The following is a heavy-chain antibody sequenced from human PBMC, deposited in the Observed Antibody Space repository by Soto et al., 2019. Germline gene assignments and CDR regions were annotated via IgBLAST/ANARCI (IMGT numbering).Heavy chain of an antibody. CDR1: GYTFPSYD. CDR2: MNPNSGNT. Sequence: ASVKVSCKASGYTFPSYDINWVRQATGQGLEWMGWMNPNSGNTGYAQKFQGRVTMTRNTSISTAYMELSSLRSEDTAVYYCARADYDFWSGYYVGNWFDPWGQGTLVTVSS. D-gene: IGHD3-3*01. CDR3: ARADYDFWSGYYVGNWFDP. J-gene: IGHJ5*02. V-gene: IGHV1-8*01.